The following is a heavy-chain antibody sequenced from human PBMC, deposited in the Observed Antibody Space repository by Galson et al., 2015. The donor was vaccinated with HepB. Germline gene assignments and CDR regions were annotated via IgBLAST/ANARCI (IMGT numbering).Heavy chain of an antibody. CDR2: INTNTGNP. CDR3: ARDPTRGWYGVWGSGQYYFDY. J-gene: IGHJ4*02. Sequence: SVKVSCKASGYTFNSYAMNWVRQAPGQGLEWMGWINTNTGNPTYAHCFTGRLVFSLDTSVSTAYLQSSSLKAEDTAVYYCARDPTRGWYGVWGSGQYYFDYWGQGTLVTVSS. D-gene: IGHD6-19*01. CDR1: GYTFNSYA. V-gene: IGHV7-4-1*02.